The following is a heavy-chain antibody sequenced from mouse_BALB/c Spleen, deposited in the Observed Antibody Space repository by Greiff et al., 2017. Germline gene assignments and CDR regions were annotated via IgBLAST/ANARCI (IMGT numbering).Heavy chain of an antibody. CDR3: ARRSLLRPYYFDY. J-gene: IGHJ2*01. Sequence: DVMLVESGGGLVKPGGSLKLSCAASGFAFSSYDMSWVRQTPEKRLEWVAYISSGGGSTYYPDTVKGRFTISRDNAKNTLYLQMSSLKSEDTAMYYCARRSLLRPYYFDYWGQGTTLTVSS. CDR1: GFAFSSYD. D-gene: IGHD1-2*01. CDR2: ISSGGGST. V-gene: IGHV5-12-1*01.